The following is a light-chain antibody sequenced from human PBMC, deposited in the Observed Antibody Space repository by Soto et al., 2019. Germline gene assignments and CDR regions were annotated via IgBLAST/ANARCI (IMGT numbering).Light chain of an antibody. J-gene: IGKJ2*01. V-gene: IGKV1-5*03. CDR3: QQYYSYST. CDR1: QSIGTS. Sequence: DIQMTQSPSTLSASVGDGVTITCRASQSIGTSLAWYQQKPGKAPTFLIYKASTLESGVPSRFSGSGSGTEFTLTISSLQPDDFATYYCQQYYSYSTFGQGTKVDIK. CDR2: KAS.